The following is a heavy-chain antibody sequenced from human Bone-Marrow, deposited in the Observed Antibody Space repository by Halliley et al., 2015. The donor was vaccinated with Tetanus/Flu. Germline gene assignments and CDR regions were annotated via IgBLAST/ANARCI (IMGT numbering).Heavy chain of an antibody. Sequence: GWVSVIYTDGRTYFADSVKGRFIVSRDNSKNSLYLQMHSLRAEDTALYFCARVSSRDYSYGMDVWGQGTTVTVSS. CDR3: ARVSSRDYSYGMDV. CDR2: IYTDGRT. J-gene: IGHJ6*02. V-gene: IGHV3-66*01.